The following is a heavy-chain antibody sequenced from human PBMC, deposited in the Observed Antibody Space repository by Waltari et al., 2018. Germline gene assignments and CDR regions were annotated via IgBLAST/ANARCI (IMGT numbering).Heavy chain of an antibody. CDR1: GFTFKDYH. CDR2: ISSNGKFK. V-gene: IGHV3-11*01. CDR3: ARATPERLDYYYGLDI. D-gene: IGHD1-1*01. J-gene: IGHJ6*02. Sequence: QVQVVESGGSLVHPGGSLRLLCSASGFTFKDYHLAWIRQAPGKGLEWVSHISSNGKFKFYSDSVKGRFSVSRDNARMSLSLEMNSLTVEDSATYYCARATPERLDYYYGLDIWGHGTTVTVSS.